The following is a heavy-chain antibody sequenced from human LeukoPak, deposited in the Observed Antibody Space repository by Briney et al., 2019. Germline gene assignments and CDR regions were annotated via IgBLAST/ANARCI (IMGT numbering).Heavy chain of an antibody. J-gene: IGHJ4*02. D-gene: IGHD3-3*01. CDR2: IDYSGST. CDR1: GGSISSSSYY. V-gene: IGHV4-39*01. CDR3: ARLGTTYYDFWSGPRFDY. Sequence: SETLSLTCTVSGGSISSSSYYWGWIRQRPGTGLEWIGSIDYSGSTYYNPSLKSRVTISVDTSKNQFSLKLSSVTAADTAVYYCARLGTTYYDFWSGPRFDYWGQGTLVTVSS.